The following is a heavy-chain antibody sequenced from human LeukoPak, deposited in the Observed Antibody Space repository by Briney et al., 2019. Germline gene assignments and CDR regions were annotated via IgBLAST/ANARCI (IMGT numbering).Heavy chain of an antibody. V-gene: IGHV3-23*01. CDR3: AKWIYYYDSSGYY. J-gene: IGHJ4*02. Sequence: TGGSLRLSCAASGFTFSSYAMTWVRQAPGKGLEGGSVISGSGDKTYYADSVKGQFTISRDNSQNTLYLQMNSLRAEDTAVYYCAKWIYYYDSSGYYWGQGTLVTVSS. D-gene: IGHD3-22*01. CDR1: GFTFSSYA. CDR2: ISGSGDKT.